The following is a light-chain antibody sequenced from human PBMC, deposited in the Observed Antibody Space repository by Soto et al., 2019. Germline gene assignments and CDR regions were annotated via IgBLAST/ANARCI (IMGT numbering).Light chain of an antibody. J-gene: IGKJ3*01. CDR3: QKSDHLPL. Sequence: IQLTQSPSSLSASVGDRVTINCRASQGISSYLAWYQQKPGKAPKFLIYAASTLQSGVPSRFTGSGYGTDFTFTISSLRPEDIATYYCQKSDHLPLFGPGTKVDI. V-gene: IGKV1-9*01. CDR1: QGISSY. CDR2: AAS.